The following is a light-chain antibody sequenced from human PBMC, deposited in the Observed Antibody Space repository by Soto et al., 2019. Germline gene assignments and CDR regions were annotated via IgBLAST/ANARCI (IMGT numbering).Light chain of an antibody. CDR2: DAS. Sequence: AIRMTQSPSSLSASPADRVTISCRATQGISSYLAWYQQKPGQAPELLISDASSLESGVPSRFSGSGSGTEFTLTISSLQPDDFATYYCQQCNSYPWTFGQGTKVDIK. J-gene: IGKJ1*01. V-gene: IGKV1-8*01. CDR1: QGISSY. CDR3: QQCNSYPWT.